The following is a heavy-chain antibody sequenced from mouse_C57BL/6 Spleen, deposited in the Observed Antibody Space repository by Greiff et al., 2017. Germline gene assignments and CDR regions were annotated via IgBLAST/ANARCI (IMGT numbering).Heavy chain of an antibody. CDR2: ISSGGDYI. Sequence: EVKLVESGEGLVKPGGSLKLSCAASGFTFSSYAMSWVRQTPEKRLEWVAYISSGGDYIYYADTVKGRFTISRDNARNTLYLQMNSLNSEDAAMYYCTRDGLSMDYWGQGTSVTVSS. CDR1: GFTFSSYA. V-gene: IGHV5-9-1*02. CDR3: TRDGLSMDY. D-gene: IGHD2-3*01. J-gene: IGHJ4*01.